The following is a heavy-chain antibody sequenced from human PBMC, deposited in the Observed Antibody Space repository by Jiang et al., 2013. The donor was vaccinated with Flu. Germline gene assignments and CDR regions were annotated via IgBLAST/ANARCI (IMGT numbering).Heavy chain of an antibody. CDR1: GYTFTSYY. Sequence: KKPGASVKVSCKASGYTFTSYYMHWVRQAPGQGLEWMAWISPYNGETEFAQKFQGRVTMTTDTPTSTAYMELRSLISDDTAVYYCARDRGSTRWLEPIDYWGQGTLVTVSS. CDR2: ISPYNGET. D-gene: IGHD2-2*01. CDR3: ARDRGSTRWLEPIDY. J-gene: IGHJ4*02. V-gene: IGHV1-18*04.